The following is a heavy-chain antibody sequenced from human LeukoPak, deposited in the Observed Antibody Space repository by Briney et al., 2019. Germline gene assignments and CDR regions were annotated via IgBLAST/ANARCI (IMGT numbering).Heavy chain of an antibody. D-gene: IGHD3-10*01. CDR2: INTKSKTI. J-gene: IGHJ4*02. V-gene: IGHV3-48*01. CDR3: VRDRNGAFDY. Sequence: TGGSLRLSCAASGFTFSTYTMNWVRQAPGKGLEWVSFINTKSKTIYYADSVKGRFTISRDNGKNSLYLQMNSLRAEDTALYYCVRDRNGAFDYWGQGTLVIVSS. CDR1: GFTFSTYT.